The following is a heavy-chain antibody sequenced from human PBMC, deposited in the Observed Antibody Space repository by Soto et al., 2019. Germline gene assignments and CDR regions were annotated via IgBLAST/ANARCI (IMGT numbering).Heavy chain of an antibody. CDR1: GFTFSSYA. CDR3: AKGGWGSQIDY. Sequence: EVQLLESGGGLVQPGGSLRLSCAASGFTFSSYAMSWVRQAPGKGLEWVATISGSGGRTYYADSVKGRFTISRDNAKXXXXXXXHSLRXXXXXXXYRAKGGWGSQIDYWGQGTLVTVSS. CDR2: ISGSGGRT. V-gene: IGHV3-23*01. J-gene: IGHJ4*02. D-gene: IGHD3-16*01.